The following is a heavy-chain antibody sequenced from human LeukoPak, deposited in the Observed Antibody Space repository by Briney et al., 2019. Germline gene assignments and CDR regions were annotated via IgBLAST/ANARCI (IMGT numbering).Heavy chain of an antibody. CDR1: GFTFSSYA. Sequence: GGSLRLSCAASGFTFSSYAMSWVRQAPGKGLEWVSAISGSGGSTYYADSVKGRFTISRDNSKNTLYLQMNSLRAEDTAVYYCAKDQTKLWFGELPYDAFDIWGQGAMVTVSS. CDR3: AKDQTKLWFGELPYDAFDI. V-gene: IGHV3-23*01. CDR2: ISGSGGST. J-gene: IGHJ3*02. D-gene: IGHD3-10*01.